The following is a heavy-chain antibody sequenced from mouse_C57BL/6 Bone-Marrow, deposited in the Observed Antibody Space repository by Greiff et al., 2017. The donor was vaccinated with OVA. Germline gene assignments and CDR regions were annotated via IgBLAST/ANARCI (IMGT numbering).Heavy chain of an antibody. CDR1: GYTFTSYW. V-gene: IGHV1-55*01. J-gene: IGHJ2*01. CDR2: IYPGSGST. D-gene: IGHD2-4*01. CDR3: ASGDYDDFYYFDY. Sequence: VQLQQSGAELVKPGASVKMSCKASGYTFTSYWITWVKQRPGQGLEWIGDIYPGSGSTNYNEKFKSKATLTVDTSSSTAYMQLSSLTSEDSAVYYCASGDYDDFYYFDYWGQGTTLTVSS.